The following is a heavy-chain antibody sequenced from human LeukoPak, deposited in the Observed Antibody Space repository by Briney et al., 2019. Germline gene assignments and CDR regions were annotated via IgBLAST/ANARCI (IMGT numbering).Heavy chain of an antibody. CDR2: ISGSGGST. CDR1: GFTFSSYA. D-gene: IGHD5-24*01. J-gene: IGHJ4*02. CDR3: AKALGWLQFILDY. Sequence: PGGSLRLSCAASGFTFSSYAMSWVPQAPGKGLEWVSAISGSGGSTYYADSVKGRFTISRDNSKNTLYLQMNSLRAEDTAVYYCAKALGWLQFILDYWGQGTLVTVSS. V-gene: IGHV3-23*01.